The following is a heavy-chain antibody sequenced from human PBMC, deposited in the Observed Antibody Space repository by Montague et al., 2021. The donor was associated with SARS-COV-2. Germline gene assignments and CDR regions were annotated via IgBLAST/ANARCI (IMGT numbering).Heavy chain of an antibody. CDR2: IYTSGST. V-gene: IGHV4-4*08. Sequence: SETLSLTCTVSGGSISSYYWSWIRQPPGKGLECIGYIYTSGSTNYNPSLKSRVTISVDTSKNQFSLKLSSVTAADTAVYYCAGLSHKMPEAAFDSWGQGTMVTVSS. J-gene: IGHJ3*02. CDR3: AGLSHKMPEAAFDS. CDR1: GGSISSYY. D-gene: IGHD2-2*01.